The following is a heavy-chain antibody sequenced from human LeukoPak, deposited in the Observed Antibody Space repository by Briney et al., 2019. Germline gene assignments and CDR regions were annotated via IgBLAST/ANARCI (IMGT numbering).Heavy chain of an antibody. V-gene: IGHV3-48*03. J-gene: IGHJ6*03. Sequence: PGGSLRLSCAASGFTFSSYEMNWVRQAPGKGLEWVSYISSSDSTIYYADSVKGRFTISRDNAKNSLYLQMNSLRAEDTAVYYCAREVGESRRYYYYYMDVWGKGTTVTVSS. CDR1: GFTFSSYE. CDR3: AREVGESRRYYYYYMDV. CDR2: ISSSDSTI. D-gene: IGHD3-10*01.